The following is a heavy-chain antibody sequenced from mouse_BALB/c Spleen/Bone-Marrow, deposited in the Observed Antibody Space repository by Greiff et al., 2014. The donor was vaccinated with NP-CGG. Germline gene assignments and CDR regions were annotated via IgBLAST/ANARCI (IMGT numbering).Heavy chain of an antibody. CDR2: IRNKPNGYTT. CDR3: ARDYSGYFDF. CDR1: GFTFTDYF. V-gene: IGHV7-3*02. J-gene: IGHJ2*01. D-gene: IGHD5-1*01. Sequence: EVQLQESGGGLVQPGGSLRLSCTTSGFTFTDYFMTWVRQPPGKALEWLGFIRNKPNGYTTEYNPSVKGRFTISRDNSQGILYLQMNTLRAEDSAIYYCARDYSGYFDFWGQGTPLTVSS.